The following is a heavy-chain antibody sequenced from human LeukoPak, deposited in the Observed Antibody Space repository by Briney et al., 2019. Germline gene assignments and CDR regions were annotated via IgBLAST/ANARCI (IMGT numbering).Heavy chain of an antibody. Sequence: ASVKVSCKASGYTFTSYGISWVRQAPGQGLEWMGWISAYNGNTNYAQKFQGRVTMTRDTSISTAYMELSRLRSDDTAVYYCARDLSAIFGVVILSPYYYYGMDVWGQGTTVTVSS. CDR3: ARDLSAIFGVVILSPYYYYGMDV. CDR2: ISAYNGNT. V-gene: IGHV1-18*01. D-gene: IGHD3-3*01. J-gene: IGHJ6*02. CDR1: GYTFTSYG.